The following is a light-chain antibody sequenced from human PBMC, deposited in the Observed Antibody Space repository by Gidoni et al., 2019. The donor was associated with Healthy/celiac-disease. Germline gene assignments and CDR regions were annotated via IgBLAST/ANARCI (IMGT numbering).Light chain of an antibody. Sequence: DTHMTQSPSSLSASVGDRVTITCRASQSISSYLNLYQQKPGKAPKLLIYAAYSLQSGVPSRFSGSGSGTDFTLTISSLQPEDFATYYCQQSYSTPLTFGGGTKVEIK. CDR2: AAY. CDR1: QSISSY. J-gene: IGKJ4*01. V-gene: IGKV1-39*01. CDR3: QQSYSTPLT.